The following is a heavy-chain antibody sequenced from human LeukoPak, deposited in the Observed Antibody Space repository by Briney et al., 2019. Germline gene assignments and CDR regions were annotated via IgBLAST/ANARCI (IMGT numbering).Heavy chain of an antibody. D-gene: IGHD2-15*01. CDR2: IGTAGDT. CDR1: GFTLSSYD. CDR3: AASSPGYCSGGSCYYVDY. V-gene: IGHV3-13*01. Sequence: GGSLRLSCAASGFTLSSYDMHWVRQATGKGLEWVSAIGTAGDTYYPGSVKGRFTISRENAKNSLYLQMNSLRAGDTAVYYCAASSPGYCSGGSCYYVDYWGQGTLVTVSS. J-gene: IGHJ4*02.